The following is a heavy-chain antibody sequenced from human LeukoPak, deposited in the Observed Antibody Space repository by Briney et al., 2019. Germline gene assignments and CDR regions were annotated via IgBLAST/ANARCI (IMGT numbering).Heavy chain of an antibody. CDR3: ATHCAVFDT. CDR2: INVGGTNT. Sequence: NPGGSLRLSCAASGFTLNDYYMSWVRQAPGKGVELLSYINVGGTNTHYAVSVNGLFTISRDNAKKSLYLEMYNLRADDTSVYYCATHCAVFDTWRRGAVVTVSS. V-gene: IGHV3-11*01. CDR1: GFTLNDYY. D-gene: IGHD2-21*01. J-gene: IGHJ5*02.